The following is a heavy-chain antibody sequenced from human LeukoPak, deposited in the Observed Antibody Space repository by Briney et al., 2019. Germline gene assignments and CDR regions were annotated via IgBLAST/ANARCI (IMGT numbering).Heavy chain of an antibody. CDR2: ITHNSNAA. J-gene: IGHJ4*02. CDR3: VSWAGGTSDVASFDY. D-gene: IGHD2-21*01. Sequence: ASVKVSCKASGSIFTDYYIHWVRQAPGQGFEYMGWITHNSNAAKFAQRFQGRVTLTRDTSVSTFFMELRNLRYDDAAVYYCVSWAGGTSDVASFDYWGQGTLVSVS. V-gene: IGHV1-2*02. CDR1: GSIFTDYY.